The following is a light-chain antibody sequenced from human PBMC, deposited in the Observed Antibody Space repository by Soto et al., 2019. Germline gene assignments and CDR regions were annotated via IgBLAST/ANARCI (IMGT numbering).Light chain of an antibody. CDR1: SNDVGYYDY. J-gene: IGLJ2*01. Sequence: QSVLTQPRAVSGSPGQSVTISCTGSSNDVGYYDYVSWYQQHPGKAPRLIIYDVNKRPSGVPDRFSGSKSANRASLTISGLQADDEADYYCCSYAGSYTEIFGGGTKLTVL. V-gene: IGLV2-11*01. CDR2: DVN. CDR3: CSYAGSYTEI.